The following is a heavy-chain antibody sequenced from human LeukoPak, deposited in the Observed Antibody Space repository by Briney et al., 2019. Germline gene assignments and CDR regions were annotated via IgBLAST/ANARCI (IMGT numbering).Heavy chain of an antibody. CDR2: ISSSSTI. D-gene: IGHD5-24*01. CDR3: ARDQGEITY. J-gene: IGHJ4*02. V-gene: IGHV3-48*01. Sequence: PGGSLRFSCAASGFTFSSYSMNWVRQAPGKGLEWVSYISSSSTIYYADSVKGRFTISRDNAKNSLYLQMNSLRAEDTAVYYCARDQGEITYWGQGTLVTVSS. CDR1: GFTFSSYS.